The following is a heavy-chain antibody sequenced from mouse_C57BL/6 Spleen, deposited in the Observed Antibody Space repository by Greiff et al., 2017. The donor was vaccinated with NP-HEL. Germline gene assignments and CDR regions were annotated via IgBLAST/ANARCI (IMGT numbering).Heavy chain of an antibody. CDR1: GYAFSSSW. D-gene: IGHD3-2*02. J-gene: IGHJ2*01. CDR3: ARCSSGYGNYFDY. V-gene: IGHV1-82*01. CDR2: IYPGDGDT. Sequence: VKLQESGPELVKPGASVKISCKASGYAFSSSWMNWVKQRPGKGLEWIGRIYPGDGDTNYNGKFKGKATLTADKSSSTAYMQLSSLTSEDSAVYFCARCSSGYGNYFDYWGQGTTLTVSS.